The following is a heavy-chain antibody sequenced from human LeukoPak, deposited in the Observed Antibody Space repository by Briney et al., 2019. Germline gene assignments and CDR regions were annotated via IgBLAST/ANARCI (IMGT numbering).Heavy chain of an antibody. CDR1: GYTFTSYD. CDR3: ARGTFDYDFWSGYPRREGHYMDV. J-gene: IGHJ6*03. D-gene: IGHD3-3*01. V-gene: IGHV1-8*03. CDR2: MNPNSGNT. Sequence: ASVKVSCKASGYTFTSYDINWVRQATGQGLEWMGWMNPNSGNTGYAQKFQGRVTITRNTSTSTAYMELSSLRSEDTAVYYCARGTFDYDFWSGYPRREGHYMDVWGKGTTVTVSS.